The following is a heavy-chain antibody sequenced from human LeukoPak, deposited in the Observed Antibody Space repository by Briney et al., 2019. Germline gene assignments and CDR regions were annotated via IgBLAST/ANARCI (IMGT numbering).Heavy chain of an antibody. V-gene: IGHV3-30*02. CDR3: ATSIAAAIPEIDY. CDR1: GFTFSSYG. Sequence: GGSLRLSCAAYGFTFSSYGMPWVRQAPGKGLEWVAFIRYDGSNKYYADSVKGRFTISRDNSKNTLYLQMNSLRAEDTAVYYCATSIAAAIPEIDYWGQGTLVTVSS. J-gene: IGHJ4*02. D-gene: IGHD6-13*01. CDR2: IRYDGSNK.